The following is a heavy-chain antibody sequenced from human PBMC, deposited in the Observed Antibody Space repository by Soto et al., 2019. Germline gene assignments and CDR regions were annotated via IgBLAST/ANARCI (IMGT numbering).Heavy chain of an antibody. CDR1: GGSISSYY. D-gene: IGHD4-4*01. Sequence: SETLSLTCTVSGGSISSYYWSWIRQPPGKGLEWIGYIYYSGSTNYNPSLKSRVTISVNTSKNQFSLKLSSVTAADTAVYYCARHRTTVTIYYYYYYMDVWGKGTTVTVSS. CDR2: IYYSGST. J-gene: IGHJ6*03. CDR3: ARHRTTVTIYYYYYYMDV. V-gene: IGHV4-59*08.